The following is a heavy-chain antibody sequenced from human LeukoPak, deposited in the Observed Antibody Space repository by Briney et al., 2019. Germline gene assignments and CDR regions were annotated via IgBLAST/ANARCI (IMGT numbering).Heavy chain of an antibody. J-gene: IGHJ4*02. CDR1: GYTFTSYD. D-gene: IGHD5-18*01. Sequence: ASVTVSCTASGYTFTSYDINWVRQATGQGLEWMGWMNPNSGNTGYAQKFQGRVTMTRNTSISTAYMELSSLRSEDTAVYYCASERGYSYGYSSWGQGTLVTVSS. CDR2: MNPNSGNT. CDR3: ASERGYSYGYSS. V-gene: IGHV1-8*01.